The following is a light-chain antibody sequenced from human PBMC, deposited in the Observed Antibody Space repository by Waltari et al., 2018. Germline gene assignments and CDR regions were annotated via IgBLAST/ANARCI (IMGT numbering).Light chain of an antibody. CDR1: ELTDKY. J-gene: IGLJ2*01. CDR3: QSADDSGNHVL. Sequence: SPGLTQPPSVSVSPGQTAIITCSGSELTDKYIYWFQQKSGQAPGVVIRRNTGRPSGIPELFSASDSGTTGTLGISGVEAEDEADYYCQSADDSGNHVLFGGGTRLTVL. CDR2: RNT. V-gene: IGLV3-25*03.